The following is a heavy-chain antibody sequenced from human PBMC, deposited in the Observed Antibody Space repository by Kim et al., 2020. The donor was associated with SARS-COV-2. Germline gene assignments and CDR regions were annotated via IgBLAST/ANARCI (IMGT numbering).Heavy chain of an antibody. V-gene: IGHV3-30-3*01. CDR2: ISYDGSNK. D-gene: IGHD2-21*01. CDR1: GFTFSSYA. CDR3: ASETIGMSYCGGDCYPSDY. J-gene: IGHJ4*02. Sequence: GGSLRLSCAASGFTFSSYAMHWVRQAPGKGLEWVAVISYDGSNKYYADSVKGRFTISRDNSKNTLYLQMNSLRAEDTAVYYCASETIGMSYCGGDCYPSDYWGQGTLVTVSS.